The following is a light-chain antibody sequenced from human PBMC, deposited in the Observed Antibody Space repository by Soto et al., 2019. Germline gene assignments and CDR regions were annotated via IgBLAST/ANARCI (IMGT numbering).Light chain of an antibody. Sequence: QSALTQPASVSGSPGQSIAISCTGTSSDIGGYNYVSWYQQHPGKAPKLMIYDVSYRPSGVSNRFSGSKSGNTASLTISGLQAEDEADYYCSSYTSSSTVVFGGGTKLNVL. CDR2: DVS. J-gene: IGLJ2*01. V-gene: IGLV2-14*01. CDR1: SSDIGGYNY. CDR3: SSYTSSSTVV.